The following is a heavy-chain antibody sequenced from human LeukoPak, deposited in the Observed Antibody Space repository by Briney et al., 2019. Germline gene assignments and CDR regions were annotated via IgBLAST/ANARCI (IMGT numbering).Heavy chain of an antibody. CDR1: GLTFYTYA. D-gene: IGHD6-19*01. CDR2: ISGRDGRT. J-gene: IGHJ4*02. Sequence: PGGSLRLSCAVSGLTFYTYAMSWVRQAPGKGLEWVSAISGRDGRTYYTDSVKGRFTISRDNSKNTLYLQMNSLRAENTAVYYCARSQWLVRYFDYWGQGTLVTVSS. CDR3: ARSQWLVRYFDY. V-gene: IGHV3-23*01.